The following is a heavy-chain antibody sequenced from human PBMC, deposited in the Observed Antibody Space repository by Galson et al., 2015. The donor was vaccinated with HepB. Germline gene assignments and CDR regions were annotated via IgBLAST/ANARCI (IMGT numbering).Heavy chain of an antibody. D-gene: IGHD6-19*01. V-gene: IGHV5-10-1*01. Sequence: QSGAEVKKPGESLTISCTASGYTFTNYWISWVRQMPGKGLERMGRIDPTDSYTNYRPSFQGHVTISVDKSTSTAFLHWSSLQASDTAVYYCARLQSSIAVAGDYWGQGTLITVSS. CDR2: IDPTDSYT. CDR1: GYTFTNYW. J-gene: IGHJ4*02. CDR3: ARLQSSIAVAGDY.